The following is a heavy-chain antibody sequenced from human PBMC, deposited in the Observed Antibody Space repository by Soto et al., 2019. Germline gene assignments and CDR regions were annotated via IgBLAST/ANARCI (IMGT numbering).Heavy chain of an antibody. D-gene: IGHD4-17*01. J-gene: IGHJ4*02. Sequence: SETLSLTCTVSGGSISSYYWSWIRQPPGKGLEWIGYIYYSGSTNYNPSLKSRATISVDTSKNQFSLKLSSVTAADTAVYYCARVGKYGDYDWGQGTLVTVSS. V-gene: IGHV4-59*01. CDR3: ARVGKYGDYD. CDR1: GGSISSYY. CDR2: IYYSGST.